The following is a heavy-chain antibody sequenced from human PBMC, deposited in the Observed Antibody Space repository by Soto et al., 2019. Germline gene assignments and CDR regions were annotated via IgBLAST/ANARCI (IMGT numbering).Heavy chain of an antibody. V-gene: IGHV1-69*01. J-gene: IGHJ4*02. CDR2: IIPMFGTA. CDR3: ARVGPAHYYDSSGYYSPLDY. D-gene: IGHD3-22*01. Sequence: QVQLVQSGAEVKKPGSSVKVSCKASGDTFSSYAINWVRQAPGQGLEWMGGIIPMFGTANYAQKCKGRVTIPAAESTSTVYMELSSLRSEDTAVYYCARVGPAHYYDSSGYYSPLDYWGQGTLVTVSS. CDR1: GDTFSSYA.